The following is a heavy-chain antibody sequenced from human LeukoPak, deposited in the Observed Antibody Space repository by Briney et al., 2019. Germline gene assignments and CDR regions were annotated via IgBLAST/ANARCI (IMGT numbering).Heavy chain of an antibody. D-gene: IGHD1-1*01. J-gene: IGHJ4*02. CDR3: ARGPGHSFKY. CDR2: ISHTGNT. CDR1: DVSFTNYY. Sequence: PSETLSLTCAVSDVSFTNYYWTWIRQSPGKGLEWLGEISHTGNTHYNPSLKSRVTVSVDISAAMSTTRVSLNLKSVTAADMAIYYCARGPGHSFKYWGQGTRVTVSS. V-gene: IGHV4-34*01.